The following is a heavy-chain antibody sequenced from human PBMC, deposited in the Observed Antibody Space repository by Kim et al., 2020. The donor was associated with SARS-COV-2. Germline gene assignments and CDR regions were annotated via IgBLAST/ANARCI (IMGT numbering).Heavy chain of an antibody. CDR2: IHGSGGST. CDR3: AKARSIFGVVDEYYFDY. V-gene: IGHV3-23*01. D-gene: IGHD3-3*01. J-gene: IGHJ4*02. CDR1: GFTFSSYG. Sequence: GGSLRLSCAASGFTFSSYGMSWVGQAPGKGLEWVSAIHGSGGSTYYADSVKGRFTISRDNSKNTLYVQMNSLRAEDTAVYYCAKARSIFGVVDEYYFDYWGQGTLVTVSS.